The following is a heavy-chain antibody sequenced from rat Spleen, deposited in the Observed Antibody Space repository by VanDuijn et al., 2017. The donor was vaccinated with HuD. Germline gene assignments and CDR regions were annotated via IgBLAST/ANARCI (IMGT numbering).Heavy chain of an antibody. Sequence: DVQLVESGGGLVQPGRSLKLSCAASGFTFSNYGMHWIRQAPTKGLEWVASISPSGGSTYYRDSVKGRFTISRDNAKSTLYLQMDSLRSEDTATYYCATDYYDGTYYYYFDYWGQGVMVTVSS. D-gene: IGHD1-12*02. V-gene: IGHV5-19*01. CDR1: GFTFSNYG. CDR3: ATDYYDGTYYYYFDY. CDR2: ISPSGGST. J-gene: IGHJ2*01.